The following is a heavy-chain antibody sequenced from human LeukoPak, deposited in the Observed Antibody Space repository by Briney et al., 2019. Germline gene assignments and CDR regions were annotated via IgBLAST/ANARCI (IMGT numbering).Heavy chain of an antibody. D-gene: IGHD1-26*01. CDR1: GGSVSSGSFY. Sequence: SETLSLTCTVSGGSVSSGSFYWSWIPQPPGKGLDWIVNIYYSGSTNYNPSLKSRVTISVDTSKNQFSLKLSSVTAADTAVYYCARSPLVVATTGLPPDYWGQGTLVTVSS. CDR3: ARSPLVVATTGLPPDY. J-gene: IGHJ4*02. CDR2: IYYSGST. V-gene: IGHV4-61*01.